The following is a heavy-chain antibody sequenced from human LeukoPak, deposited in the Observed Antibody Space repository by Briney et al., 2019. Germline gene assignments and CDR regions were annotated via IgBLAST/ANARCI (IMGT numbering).Heavy chain of an antibody. CDR2: ISATGGTT. V-gene: IGHV3-23*01. CDR3: AKVATVTTVGYYYYYMDV. J-gene: IGHJ6*03. D-gene: IGHD4-17*01. Sequence: GGSLRLSCAASGFTFSSYGMSWVRQAPGKGLEWVSAISATGGTTYYADSVKGRFTISRDNSKNTLYLQMNSLRAEDTAVYYCAKVATVTTVGYYYYYMDVWGKGTTVTVSS. CDR1: GFTFSSYG.